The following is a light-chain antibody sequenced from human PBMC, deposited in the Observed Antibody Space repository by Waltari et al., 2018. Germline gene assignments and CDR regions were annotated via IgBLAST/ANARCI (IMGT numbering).Light chain of an antibody. CDR1: QSVSSN. Sequence: EIVMTQSPGTLSVSPGEKATLSCRASQSVSSNLAWYQQKPGQSPRLLIYGASTRATGIPARFSGSGSGTDFTLTISSLQSEDFAVYYCQHSDTFGQGTKLEIE. V-gene: IGKV3-15*01. CDR3: QHSDT. J-gene: IGKJ2*01. CDR2: GAS.